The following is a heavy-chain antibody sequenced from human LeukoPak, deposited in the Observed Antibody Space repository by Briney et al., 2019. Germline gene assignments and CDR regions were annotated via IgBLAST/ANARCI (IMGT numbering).Heavy chain of an antibody. CDR3: ARRGSSSVWYFDL. V-gene: IGHV5-51*01. CDR2: IYPGDSDT. CDR1: GYSFTSYW. D-gene: IGHD6-6*01. Sequence: GESLKISCKGSGYSFTSYWIGWVRQMPGKGLEWMGIIYPGDSDTRYSPSFQGQVSISADKSISTAYLQWSSLKASDTATYYCARRGSSSVWYFDLWGRGTLVTVSS. J-gene: IGHJ2*01.